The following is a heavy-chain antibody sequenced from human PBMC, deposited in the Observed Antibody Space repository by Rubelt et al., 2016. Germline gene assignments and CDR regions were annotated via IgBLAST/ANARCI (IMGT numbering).Heavy chain of an antibody. CDR3: ARVLVSGYDIGY. J-gene: IGHJ4*02. CDR1: SFA. CDR2: ITTNTGHP. Sequence: SFAINWVRQAPGQGLEWMGWITTNTGHPTYAQGFTGRFVFSLDTSVSTASLPISSLKAEDTAVYYCARVLVSGYDIGYWGQGTLVTVSS. V-gene: IGHV7-4-1*02. D-gene: IGHD5-12*01.